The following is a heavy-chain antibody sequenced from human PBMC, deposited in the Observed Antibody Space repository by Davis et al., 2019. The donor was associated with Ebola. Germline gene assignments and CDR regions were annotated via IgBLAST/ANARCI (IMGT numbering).Heavy chain of an antibody. V-gene: IGHV3-30*02. CDR3: AKDYTPLAPTAMSGILDS. CDR1: GFTFRSYG. Sequence: AGSLRLSCTVSGFTFRSYGMHWVRQAPGEGLEWVAFIRYDGSNKFYADSVKGRFIISRDNSENTLVLHMNSLRAGDTAVYYCAKDYTPLAPTAMSGILDSWGQGALVSVSS. CDR2: IRYDGSNK. J-gene: IGHJ4*02. D-gene: IGHD6-19*01.